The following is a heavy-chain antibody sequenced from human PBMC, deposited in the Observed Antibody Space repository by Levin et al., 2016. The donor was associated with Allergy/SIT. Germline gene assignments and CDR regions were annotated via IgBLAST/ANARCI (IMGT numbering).Heavy chain of an antibody. D-gene: IGHD6-13*01. CDR3: ASELPAAAGNVYYYGMDV. Sequence: WVRQAPGQGLEWMGGIIPIFGTANYAQKFQGRVTITADESTSTAYMELSSLRSEDTAVYYCASELPAAAGNVYYYGMDVWGQGTTVTVSS. J-gene: IGHJ6*02. V-gene: IGHV1-69*01. CDR2: IIPIFGTA.